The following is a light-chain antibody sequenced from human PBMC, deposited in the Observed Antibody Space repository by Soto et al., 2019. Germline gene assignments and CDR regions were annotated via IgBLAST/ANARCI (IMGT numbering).Light chain of an antibody. CDR3: QQFDTYSII. CDR2: DAS. CDR1: QGFSSG. V-gene: IGKV1-13*02. Sequence: AIQLTQSPSSLSASVGDRVTITCRASQGFSSGLAWFRQKPGKAPKLLIYDASTLESGVPSRFSGSESGTDFTLTISGLQPEDFATYYCQQFDTYSIIFGQGTRLEIK. J-gene: IGKJ5*01.